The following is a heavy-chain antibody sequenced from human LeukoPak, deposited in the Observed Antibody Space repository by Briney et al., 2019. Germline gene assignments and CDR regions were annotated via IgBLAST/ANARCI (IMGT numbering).Heavy chain of an antibody. CDR3: AAMVDDY. J-gene: IGHJ4*02. Sequence: GGSLRLSCAVSGFTINTNYMSWVRQAPGKGLEWVSVTYFDGSTYYADSVKGRFTISRDTSENTLYLQMNTLRADDTSVYCCAAMVDDYWGQGTLVTVSS. CDR1: GFTINTNY. V-gene: IGHV3-66*01. CDR2: TYFDGST. D-gene: IGHD5-18*01.